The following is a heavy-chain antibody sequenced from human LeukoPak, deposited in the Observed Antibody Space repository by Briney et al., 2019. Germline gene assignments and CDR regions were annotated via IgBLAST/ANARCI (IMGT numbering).Heavy chain of an antibody. J-gene: IGHJ4*02. V-gene: IGHV1-24*01. Sequence: ASVTVSCKVSGCTLTELPMHWVRQAPGKGLEWMGGFDPEDGETIYAQKFQGRVTMTEDTSTDTAYMELSSLRSEDTAVYYCATGVVVAATPRRANDYWGQGTLVTVSS. CDR2: FDPEDGET. D-gene: IGHD2-15*01. CDR3: ATGVVVAATPRRANDY. CDR1: GCTLTELP.